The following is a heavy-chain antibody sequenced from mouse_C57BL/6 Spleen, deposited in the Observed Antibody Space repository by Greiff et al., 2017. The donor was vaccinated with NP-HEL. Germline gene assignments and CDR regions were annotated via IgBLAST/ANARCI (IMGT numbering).Heavy chain of an antibody. Sequence: EVQLVESGGGLVKPGGSLKLSCAASGFTFSDYGMHWVRQAPEKGLEWVAYISSGSSTIYYADTVKGRFTISRDNAKNTLFLQMTSLRSEDTAMYYCARPGTTVYFDYWGQGTTLTVSS. CDR3: ARPGTTVYFDY. D-gene: IGHD1-1*01. CDR1: GFTFSDYG. V-gene: IGHV5-17*01. J-gene: IGHJ2*01. CDR2: ISSGSSTI.